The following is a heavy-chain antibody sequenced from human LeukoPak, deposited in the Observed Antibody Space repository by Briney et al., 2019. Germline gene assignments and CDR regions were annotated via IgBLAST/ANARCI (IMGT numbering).Heavy chain of an antibody. CDR2: ISSSSSYI. CDR3: AGATIFGVVMGPLYGMDV. V-gene: IGHV3-21*01. D-gene: IGHD3-3*01. CDR1: GFTFSSYS. Sequence: GGSLRLSCAASGFTFSSYSMNWVRQAPGKGLEWVSSISSSSSYIYYADSVKGRFTISRDNAKNSLYLQMNSLRAEDTAVYYCAGATIFGVVMGPLYGMDVWGQGTTVTVSS. J-gene: IGHJ6*02.